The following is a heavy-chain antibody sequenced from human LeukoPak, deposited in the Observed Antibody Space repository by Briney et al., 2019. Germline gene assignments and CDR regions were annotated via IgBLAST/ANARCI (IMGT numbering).Heavy chain of an antibody. J-gene: IGHJ4*02. CDR2: ISSSSSYI. V-gene: IGHV3-21*04. CDR1: GFTFSSYS. D-gene: IGHD3-22*01. Sequence: GGSLRLSCAASGFTFSSYSMNWVRQAPGKGLEWVSSISSSSSYIYYADSVKGRFTISRDNSKNTLYLQMNSLRAEDTAVYYCAKANLLYYYDSSGYYYEYYFDYWGQGTLVTVSS. CDR3: AKANLLYYYDSSGYYYEYYFDY.